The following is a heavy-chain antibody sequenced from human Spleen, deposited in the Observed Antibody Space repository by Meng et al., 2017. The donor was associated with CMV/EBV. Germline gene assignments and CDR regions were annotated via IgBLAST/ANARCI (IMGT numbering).Heavy chain of an antibody. V-gene: IGHV3-74*01. CDR2: VNSGGDTT. J-gene: IGHJ6*02. Sequence: GESLKISCAASGFTFSTYWMHWVRQAPGKGLVWVSRVNSGGDTTSYADSVKGRFTISRDNAKNTLYLQMNSLRAEDTAVYYCARGGGSYYYYYGMDVWGQGTTVTVSS. CDR1: GFTFSTYW. CDR3: ARGGGSYYYYYGMDV.